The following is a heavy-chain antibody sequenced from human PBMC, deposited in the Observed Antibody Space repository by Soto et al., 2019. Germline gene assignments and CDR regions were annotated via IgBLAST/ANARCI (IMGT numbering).Heavy chain of an antibody. CDR3: ASSYGSGYRAFDY. Sequence: QVQLVQSGAEVKRPGSSVKVSCKASGDTFTFYSINWVRQAPGLGLEWMGRINPILSMSNYAQRFQGRATXTXDKXTSTAYMELSSLRSEDTAIYYCASSYGSGYRAFDYWGQGALVTVSS. V-gene: IGHV1-69*02. CDR2: INPILSMS. J-gene: IGHJ4*02. D-gene: IGHD3-10*01. CDR1: GDTFTFYS.